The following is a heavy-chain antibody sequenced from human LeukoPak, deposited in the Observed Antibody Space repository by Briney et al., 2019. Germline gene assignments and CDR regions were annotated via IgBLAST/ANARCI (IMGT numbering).Heavy chain of an antibody. V-gene: IGHV1-46*01. CDR2: INPSGGST. CDR3: ARGDSVLLWFGELLYPDY. J-gene: IGHJ4*02. Sequence: ASVKVSCKASGYTFTSYYMHWVRQAPGRGLEWMGIINPSGGSTSYAQKFQGRVTMTRDMSTSTVYMELSSLRSEDTAVYYCARGDSVLLWFGELLYPDYWGQGTLVTVSS. CDR1: GYTFTSYY. D-gene: IGHD3-10*01.